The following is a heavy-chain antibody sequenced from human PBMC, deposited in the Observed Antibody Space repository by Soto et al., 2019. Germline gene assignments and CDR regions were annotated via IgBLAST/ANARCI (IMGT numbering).Heavy chain of an antibody. CDR2: INYSGST. V-gene: IGHV4-39*01. J-gene: IGHJ4*02. Sequence: PSESLSLSCTVSDGSISSSSSYWVWIRQPPGKGLEWIGSINYSGSTYYNPSLKSRVTISVDTSKSQFSLKLSSVTAADTAVYYCARLDTVTTETFYYWGQGTQVTVSS. CDR1: DGSISSSSSY. D-gene: IGHD4-4*01. CDR3: ARLDTVTTETFYY.